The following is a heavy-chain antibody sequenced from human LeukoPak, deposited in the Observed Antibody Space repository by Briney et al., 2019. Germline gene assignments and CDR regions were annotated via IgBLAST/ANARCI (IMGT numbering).Heavy chain of an antibody. CDR3: ARVASPWGSSDAFDF. CDR1: GDSFSSKSAV. J-gene: IGHJ3*01. Sequence: LSQTLSLTCAITGDSFSSKSAVWNWIRQSPSRGLEWLGRTYYESKWYNDYAISVKSRITINADTSKNQFSLHLNSVTPEDTAVYYCARVASPWGSSDAFDFWGQGTMVTVSS. D-gene: IGHD7-27*01. V-gene: IGHV6-1*01. CDR2: TYYESKWYN.